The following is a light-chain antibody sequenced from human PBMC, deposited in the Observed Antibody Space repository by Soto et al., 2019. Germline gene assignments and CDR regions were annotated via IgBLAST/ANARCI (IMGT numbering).Light chain of an antibody. Sequence: DIQMTQSPSTLSASVGDRVTITCRASQSISSYLAWYQQKPGKAPKLLIYKASSLESGVPSRFSGSGSGTEFILTISSLQPDDFAPYYCQQYDSYSTFGQGTKVEIK. J-gene: IGKJ1*01. CDR2: KAS. V-gene: IGKV1-5*03. CDR1: QSISSY. CDR3: QQYDSYST.